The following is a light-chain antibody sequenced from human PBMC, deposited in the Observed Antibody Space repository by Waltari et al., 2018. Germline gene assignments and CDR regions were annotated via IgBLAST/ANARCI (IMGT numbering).Light chain of an antibody. V-gene: IGKV3-20*01. CDR3: QQYGSSPLIT. J-gene: IGKJ5*01. CDR2: GAS. Sequence: EIVLTQSPGTLSLSPGERATLSCRASQTVSSSYLAWYQQTPGQAPRLLIYGASSRATGIPDRFSGRGSGTDFTLTISRLEPEDFAVYYCQQYGSSPLITFGQGTRLEIK. CDR1: QTVSSSY.